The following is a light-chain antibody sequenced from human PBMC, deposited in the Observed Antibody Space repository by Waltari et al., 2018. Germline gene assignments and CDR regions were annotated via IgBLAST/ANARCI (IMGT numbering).Light chain of an antibody. Sequence: SSELTQDPAVSVALGQTVRITCQGASLRTSFASWYQLKPGQAPVLVLYGKDKRPSGIPDRISGYSSGATSSLTITGAQAEDEADYYCSSRNGRANQVVFAGGTKVTVL. CDR1: SLRTSF. J-gene: IGLJ3*02. V-gene: IGLV3-19*01. CDR3: SSRNGRANQVV. CDR2: GKD.